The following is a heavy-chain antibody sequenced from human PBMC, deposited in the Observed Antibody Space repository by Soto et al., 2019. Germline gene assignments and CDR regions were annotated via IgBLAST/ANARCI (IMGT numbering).Heavy chain of an antibody. J-gene: IGHJ6*02. CDR1: GFTFSNYW. CDR3: ASGVPTYYAMDV. Sequence: EVQLVESGGGLVQPGGSLRLSCAASGFTFSNYWMHWVRQAPGKGLLWVSRIKFDGSNTDYADSVKGRFTISRDNAKNTLYLQMNSLRSEDTTLYYCASGVPTYYAMDVWGQGTTVTLS. D-gene: IGHD1-1*01. V-gene: IGHV3-74*01. CDR2: IKFDGSNT.